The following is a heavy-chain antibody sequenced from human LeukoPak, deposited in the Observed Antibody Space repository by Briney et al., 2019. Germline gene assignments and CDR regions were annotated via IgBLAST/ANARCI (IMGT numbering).Heavy chain of an antibody. V-gene: IGHV1-18*01. CDR1: GYTFTSYG. J-gene: IGHJ4*02. Sequence: ASVKVSCKASGYTFTSYGISWVRQAPGQGLEWMGWISAYNGNTNYAQKLQGRVTMTTDTSTSTAYMELRSLRSDDTAVYYCARARRYDYVWGSYRYYPPEGRDYWGQGTLVTVSS. CDR2: ISAYNGNT. D-gene: IGHD3-16*02. CDR3: ARARRYDYVWGSYRYYPPEGRDY.